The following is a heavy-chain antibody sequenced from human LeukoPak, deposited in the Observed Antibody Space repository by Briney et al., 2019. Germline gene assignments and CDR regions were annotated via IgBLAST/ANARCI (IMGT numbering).Heavy chain of an antibody. Sequence: EASVKVSCKASGGTFSSYAISWVRQAPGQGLEWMGGIIPIFGTANYAQKFQGRVTITADESTSTAYMELSSLRSEDTAVYYCAREVGRPRYYYYYYDMDVWGQGTTVTVSS. CDR2: IIPIFGTA. J-gene: IGHJ6*02. D-gene: IGHD1-1*01. CDR3: AREVGRPRYYYYYYDMDV. V-gene: IGHV1-69*01. CDR1: GGTFSSYA.